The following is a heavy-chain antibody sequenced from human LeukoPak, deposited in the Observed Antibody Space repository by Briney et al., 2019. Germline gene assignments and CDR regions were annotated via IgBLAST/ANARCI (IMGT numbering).Heavy chain of an antibody. Sequence: GGSLRLSCAASGFTFSSYSMNWVRQAPGKGLEWLSYIGTPDSVYYADSVRGRFTLSRDNAKNSLYLQMNSLRGEDTAVYYCVRAYYRGYSDDFDYWGQGTLVTVSS. D-gene: IGHD3-10*01. CDR3: VRAYYRGYSDDFDY. J-gene: IGHJ4*02. V-gene: IGHV3-48*01. CDR2: IGTPDSV. CDR1: GFTFSSYS.